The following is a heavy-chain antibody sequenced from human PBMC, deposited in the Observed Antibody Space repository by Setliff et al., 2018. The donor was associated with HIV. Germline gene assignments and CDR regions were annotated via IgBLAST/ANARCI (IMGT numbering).Heavy chain of an antibody. CDR3: ARSLGHDYGDNDSPLYNWFDP. V-gene: IGHV1-69*05. J-gene: IGHJ5*02. Sequence: SVKVSCKASGGTFSTYPINWVRQAPGQGLEWMGGIIPIFGTANYAQKFQGRVTITTDESTNTAYMELSSLRSEDTAVYYCARSLGHDYGDNDSPLYNWFDPWGQGTLVTAPQ. CDR1: GGTFSTYP. D-gene: IGHD4-17*01. CDR2: IIPIFGTA.